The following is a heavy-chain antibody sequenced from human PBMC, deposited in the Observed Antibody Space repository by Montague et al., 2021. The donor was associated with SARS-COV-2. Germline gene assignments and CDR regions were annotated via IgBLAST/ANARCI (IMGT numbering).Heavy chain of an antibody. Sequence: TLSLTCTVSGDSMTSASYFWTWIRQPAGKGLEWIGHIQTSGTSNYNPSLKGRVTMSTDTSKNQFSLELRSVTATDTAVYFCARDRPESWRISPGLAGLFATRVHSASGMDVWGQGTTVTVS. D-gene: IGHD3-10*02. V-gene: IGHV4-61*09. CDR2: IQTSGTS. CDR3: ARDRPESWRISPGLAGLFATRVHSASGMDV. CDR1: GDSMTSASYF. J-gene: IGHJ6*02.